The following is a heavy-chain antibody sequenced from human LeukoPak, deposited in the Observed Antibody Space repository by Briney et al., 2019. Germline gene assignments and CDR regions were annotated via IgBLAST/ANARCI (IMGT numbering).Heavy chain of an antibody. D-gene: IGHD2-8*02. J-gene: IGHJ4*02. CDR2: INHSGST. Sequence: SETLSLTCTFYGGSFSSYYWSWVRQPPGKGLEWIGEINHSGSTTYNPSLRSRVTISVDTSKKHFSLKLTSVTAADTAVYFCAQTLEVCTITVHYWGQGTLVTVSS. V-gene: IGHV4-34*01. CDR3: AQTLEVCTITVHY. CDR1: GGSFSSYY.